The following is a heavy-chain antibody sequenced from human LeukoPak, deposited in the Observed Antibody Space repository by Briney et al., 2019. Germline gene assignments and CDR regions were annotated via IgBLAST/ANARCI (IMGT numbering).Heavy chain of an antibody. Sequence: GASVKVSCKASGYTFTSYYMHWVRQAPGQGLEWMGIINPSGGSTSYAQKFQGRVTMARDTSTSTVYMELSSLRSEDTAVYYCARDQIPTKFDYWGQGTLVTVSS. V-gene: IGHV1-46*01. J-gene: IGHJ4*02. CDR1: GYTFTSYY. CDR2: INPSGGST. CDR3: ARDQIPTKFDY.